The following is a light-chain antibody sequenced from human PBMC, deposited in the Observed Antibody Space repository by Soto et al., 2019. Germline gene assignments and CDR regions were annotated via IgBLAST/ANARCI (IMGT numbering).Light chain of an antibody. Sequence: ILLTQSPSSLSASVGDRVTITCRASQGIDTALAWYQQKPGKAPKLLIYAASSLQSGVPSRFSGSGSGTDFSLTISSLQPEDFATYYCQQSYSTPPWTFGQGTKVDI. V-gene: IGKV1-39*01. J-gene: IGKJ1*01. CDR2: AAS. CDR3: QQSYSTPPWT. CDR1: QGIDTA.